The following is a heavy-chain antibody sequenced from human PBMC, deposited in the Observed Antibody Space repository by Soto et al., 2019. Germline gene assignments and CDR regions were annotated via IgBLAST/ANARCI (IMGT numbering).Heavy chain of an antibody. J-gene: IGHJ4*02. CDR3: SRGDYGPYYFDY. Sequence: QVQLVQSGAEVKKPGSSVKVSCKASGGTFSSYTISWVRQAPGQGLEWMGRIIPILGIANYAQKFQGRVTITADKSTSTAYMDLSSLRSEDTAVYFCSRGDYGPYYFDYWGQGTLVTVSS. V-gene: IGHV1-69*02. D-gene: IGHD4-17*01. CDR1: GGTFSSYT. CDR2: IIPILGIA.